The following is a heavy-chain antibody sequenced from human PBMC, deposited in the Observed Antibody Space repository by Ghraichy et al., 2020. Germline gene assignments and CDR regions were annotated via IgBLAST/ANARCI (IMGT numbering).Heavy chain of an antibody. CDR1: GGSFSGYY. Sequence: SETLSLTCAVYGGSFSGYYWSWIRQPPGKGLEWIGEINHSGSTNYNPSLKSRVTTSVDTSKNQFSLKLSSVTAADTAVYYCARARSEVYSYYYYYYYMDVWGKGTTVTVSS. J-gene: IGHJ6*03. D-gene: IGHD1-14*01. CDR2: INHSGST. V-gene: IGHV4-34*01. CDR3: ARARSEVYSYYYYYYYMDV.